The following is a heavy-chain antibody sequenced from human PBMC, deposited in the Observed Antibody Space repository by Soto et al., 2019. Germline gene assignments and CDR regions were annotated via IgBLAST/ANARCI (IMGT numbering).Heavy chain of an antibody. CDR1: GGSISRYY. Sequence: QVQLQESGPGLVKPSETLSLTCTVSGGSISRYYWSWIRQPPGKGLEWIGYMYNTGSTVYYPPFKRRVTISVDTSKNHFSLKLKSVHAADTAVYYCARDLWGYCGTGCYPRDVWGQGTTVTVSS. J-gene: IGHJ6*02. D-gene: IGHD2-21*02. CDR3: ARDLWGYCGTGCYPRDV. V-gene: IGHV4-59*01. CDR2: MYNTGST.